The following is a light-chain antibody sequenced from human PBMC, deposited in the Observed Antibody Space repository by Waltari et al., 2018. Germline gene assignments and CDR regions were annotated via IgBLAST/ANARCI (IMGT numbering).Light chain of an antibody. V-gene: IGKV1-12*01. J-gene: IGKJ2*01. CDR1: QDITTW. CDR3: QQAHNYPYT. Sequence: DIQMTQSPSSVSASVGATVTLTCRASQDITTWLAWYQQKPGKAPRLLIYAASSLQSGVPSRFSGSGSGTDFTLTISSLQPEDSATYCCQQAHNYPYTFGQGTKVEIK. CDR2: AAS.